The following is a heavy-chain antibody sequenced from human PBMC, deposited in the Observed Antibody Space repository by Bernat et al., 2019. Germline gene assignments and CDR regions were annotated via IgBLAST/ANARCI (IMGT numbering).Heavy chain of an antibody. CDR1: GYTFTSYD. J-gene: IGHJ4*02. D-gene: IGHD1-7*01. V-gene: IGHV1-8*01. CDR3: ARWGITGTTTGGYFDY. Sequence: QVQLVQSGAEVKKPGASVKVSCKASGYTFTSYDINWVRQATGQGLEWMGWMNPNSGNTGYAQKFQGRVTMTRNTSISTAYMELSSLRSEETAVYYCARWGITGTTTGGYFDYWGQGTLVTVSS. CDR2: MNPNSGNT.